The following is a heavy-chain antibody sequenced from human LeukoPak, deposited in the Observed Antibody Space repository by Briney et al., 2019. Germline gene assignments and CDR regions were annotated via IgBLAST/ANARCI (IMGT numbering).Heavy chain of an antibody. J-gene: IGHJ6*02. D-gene: IGHD1-1*01. CDR3: ARYKRINGYYYGMDV. CDR2: IYYSGTT. CDR1: GGSISSYY. V-gene: IGHV4-59*08. Sequence: SETLSLTCTVSGGSISSYYWSWIRQPPGKGLDWIGYIYYSGTTNYNPSLESRVTISVGTSMNHFSLKLRSVTAADTGVYYCARYKRINGYYYGMDVWGQGTTVTVSS.